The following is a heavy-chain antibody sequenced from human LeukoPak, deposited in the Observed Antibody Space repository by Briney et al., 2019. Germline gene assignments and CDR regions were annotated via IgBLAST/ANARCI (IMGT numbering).Heavy chain of an antibody. V-gene: IGHV1-18*01. Sequence: ASVKVSCKASGYTFTSYGISWVRQAPGQGLEWMGWISAYNGNTNYAQKLQGRVTMTTDTSTSTAYMVLRSLRSDDTAVYYCARDLAYDILTGYYHFDYWGQGTLVTVSS. J-gene: IGHJ4*02. CDR3: ARDLAYDILTGYYHFDY. D-gene: IGHD3-9*01. CDR1: GYTFTSYG. CDR2: ISAYNGNT.